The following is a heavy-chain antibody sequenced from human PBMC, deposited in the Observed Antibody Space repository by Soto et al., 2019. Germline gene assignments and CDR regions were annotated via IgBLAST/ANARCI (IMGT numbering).Heavy chain of an antibody. V-gene: IGHV3-9*01. CDR2: ISWNSGSI. CDR3: AKDSGSYYFASKDDFDY. J-gene: IGHJ4*02. CDR1: GFTFDEYA. D-gene: IGHD1-26*01. Sequence: EVQLVESGGGLVQPGRSLRLSCAASGFTFDEYAMHWVRQAPGKGLEWVSGISWNSGSIGYADSVKGRFTISRDNAKNSLYLQMNSLRAEDTALYYCAKDSGSYYFASKDDFDYWGQGTLVTVSS.